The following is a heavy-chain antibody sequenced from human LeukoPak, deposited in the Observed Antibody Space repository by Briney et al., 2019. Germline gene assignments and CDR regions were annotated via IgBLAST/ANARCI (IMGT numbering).Heavy chain of an antibody. D-gene: IGHD3-9*01. Sequence: ASVTVSCKASGYTFTGYYMHWVRQAPGQGLEWMGWINPNSGGTNYAQKLQGRVTMTTDTSTSTAYMELRSLRSDDTAVYYCARTYDILTGYYGGFDYWGQGTLVTVSS. J-gene: IGHJ4*02. V-gene: IGHV1-2*02. CDR2: INPNSGGT. CDR3: ARTYDILTGYYGGFDY. CDR1: GYTFTGYY.